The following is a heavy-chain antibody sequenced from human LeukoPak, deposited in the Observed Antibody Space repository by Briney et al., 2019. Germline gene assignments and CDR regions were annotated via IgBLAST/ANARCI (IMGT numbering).Heavy chain of an antibody. CDR2: ISWNSGSI. D-gene: IGHD1-26*01. CDR3: AKTLKGSYYYDAVDY. CDR1: GFTFDDYA. J-gene: IGHJ4*02. V-gene: IGHV3-9*03. Sequence: PGGSLRLSCAASGFTFDDYAMHWVRQAPGKGLEWVSGISWNSGSIGYADSVKGRFTISRDNAKNSLYLQMNSLRAEDMALYYCAKTLKGSYYYDAVDYWGQGTLVTVSS.